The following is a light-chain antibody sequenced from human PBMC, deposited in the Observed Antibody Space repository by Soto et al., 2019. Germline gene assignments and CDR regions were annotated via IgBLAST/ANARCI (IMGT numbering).Light chain of an antibody. CDR1: SSDVGAYNY. J-gene: IGLJ7*01. Sequence: QSVLTQPASVSGSLGQSITISCTGTSSDVGAYNYVSWYQQHPDKAPKLLIFEVTNRPSGVSGRFSGSKSGITASLSISGLQPEDEADYYRAAWDDGLNGVVFGGGTQLTVL. CDR2: EVT. V-gene: IGLV2-14*01. CDR3: AAWDDGLNGVV.